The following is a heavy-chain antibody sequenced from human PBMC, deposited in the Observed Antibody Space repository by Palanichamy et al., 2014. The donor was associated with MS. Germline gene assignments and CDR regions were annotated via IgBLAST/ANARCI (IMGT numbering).Heavy chain of an antibody. CDR2: IYHPGST. D-gene: IGHD1-26*01. CDR3: ARWRYSDENYDAFDV. V-gene: IGHV4-38-2*01. Sequence: QVRLQESGPGLVKPSETLSLTCAVSGGSISTGYFWGWIRQSPGMGLEWIGSIYHPGSTYQNPSLKSRVAMSAEPSKNQFSLKMTSVTAADTGVYFCARWRYSDENYDAFDVWGQGTTVIVSA. CDR1: GGSISTGYF. J-gene: IGHJ3*01.